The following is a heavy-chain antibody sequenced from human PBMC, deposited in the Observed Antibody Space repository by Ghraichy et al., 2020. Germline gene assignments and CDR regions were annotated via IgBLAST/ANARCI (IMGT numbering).Heavy chain of an antibody. V-gene: IGHV3-23*01. D-gene: IGHD4-17*01. J-gene: IGHJ6*02. CDR2: ISASGGST. CDR1: EFTFNSYA. Sequence: GGSLRLSCAASEFTFNSYAMTWVRQGPGRGLEWVSVISASGGSTFYADSVKGRFTVSRDNSKNTLYLQMNSLRAEDTAIYYCAKDRSVTMLSDPPYFYYGMDVWGQGTTVTVSS. CDR3: AKDRSVTMLSDPPYFYYGMDV.